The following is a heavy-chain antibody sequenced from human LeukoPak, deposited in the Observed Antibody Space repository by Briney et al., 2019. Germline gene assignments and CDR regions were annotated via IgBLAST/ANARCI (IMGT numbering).Heavy chain of an antibody. CDR1: GGSFSGYY. D-gene: IGHD2-8*01. Sequence: PSETLSLTCAVYGGSFSGYYWSWIRQPPGKGLEWIGEINHSGSTNYNPSLKSRVTISVDTPKNQFSLKLSSVTAADTAVYYCARGQKWGRSWFDPWGQGTLDTVSS. CDR3: ARGQKWGRSWFDP. V-gene: IGHV4-34*01. J-gene: IGHJ5*02. CDR2: INHSGST.